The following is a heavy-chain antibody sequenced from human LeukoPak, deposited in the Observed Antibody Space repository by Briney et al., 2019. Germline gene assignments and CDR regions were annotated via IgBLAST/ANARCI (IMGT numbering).Heavy chain of an antibody. CDR1: GYTFTSYG. V-gene: IGHV1-18*01. D-gene: IGHD3-22*01. CDR3: ARVPAGIYYDSSGYTDY. CDR2: ISAYNGNT. J-gene: IGHJ4*02. Sequence: ASVKVSCKASGYTFTSYGISWVRQAPGQGLEWMGWISAYNGNTNYAQKLQGRVTMTTDTSTSTAYMELRSLRSDDTAGYYCARVPAGIYYDSSGYTDYWGQGTLVTVSS.